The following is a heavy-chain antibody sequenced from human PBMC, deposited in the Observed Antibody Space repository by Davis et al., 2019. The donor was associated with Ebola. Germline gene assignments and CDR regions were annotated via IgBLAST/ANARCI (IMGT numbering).Heavy chain of an antibody. CDR1: GYTFTGYY. CDR2: INPNSGGT. Sequence: ASVKVSCKASGYTFTGYYMHWVRQAPGQGLEWMGWINPNSGGTNYAQKFQGRVTMTRDTSISTAYMELSRLRSDDTAVYYCARGYCSSTSCYHPHGYFDYWGQGTLVTVAS. J-gene: IGHJ4*02. V-gene: IGHV1-2*02. D-gene: IGHD2-2*01. CDR3: ARGYCSSTSCYHPHGYFDY.